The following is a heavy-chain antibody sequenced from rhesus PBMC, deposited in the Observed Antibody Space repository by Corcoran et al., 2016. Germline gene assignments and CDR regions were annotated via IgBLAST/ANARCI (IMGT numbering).Heavy chain of an antibody. Sequence: QVQLQESGPGLVKPSETLSLTCAVAGGSISDYYRNWSRQPPGRGLEWIGFIGGGRGDTRYNPSLKSRVTISTDTSKTQFSLRLTSVTAADTAVYYWVTLTGVDYWGQGVLVTVSS. J-gene: IGHJ4*01. CDR3: VTLTGVDY. CDR2: IGGGRGDT. D-gene: IGHD3-9*01. V-gene: IGHV4-165*02. CDR1: GGSISDYY.